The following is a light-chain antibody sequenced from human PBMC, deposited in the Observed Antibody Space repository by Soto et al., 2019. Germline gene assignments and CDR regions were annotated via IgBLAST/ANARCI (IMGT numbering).Light chain of an antibody. Sequence: DIVMTQSPDSLAVSLGERATINCKSSQSVLYNSNSKNYFAWYQQKPGQPPKLLIYWASTRESGVPDRFNGSGSGTDFTLTISGLQAEDVAVYYCQQSYSTPRTFGQGTKVEVK. V-gene: IGKV4-1*01. CDR2: WAS. J-gene: IGKJ1*01. CDR3: QQSYSTPRT. CDR1: QSVLYNSNSKNY.